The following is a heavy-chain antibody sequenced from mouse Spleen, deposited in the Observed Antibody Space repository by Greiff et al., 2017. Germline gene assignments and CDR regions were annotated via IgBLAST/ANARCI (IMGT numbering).Heavy chain of an antibody. J-gene: IGHJ3*01. V-gene: IGHV6-6*01. CDR1: GFTFSDAW. CDR2: IRNKANNHAT. CDR3: TAGTTEGWFAY. Sequence: EVKLVESGGGLVQPGGSMKLSCAASGFTFSDAWMDWVRQSPEKGLEWVAEIRNKANNHATYYAESVKGRFSISRDDSKSSVYLQMNSLRAEDTGIYYCTAGTTEGWFAYWGQGTLVTVSA. D-gene: IGHD4-1*01.